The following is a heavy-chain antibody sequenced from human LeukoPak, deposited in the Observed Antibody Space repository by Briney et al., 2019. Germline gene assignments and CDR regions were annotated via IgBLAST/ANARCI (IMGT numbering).Heavy chain of an antibody. CDR1: GFTFSSYS. V-gene: IGHV3-21*01. J-gene: IGHJ4*02. D-gene: IGHD6-19*01. CDR2: ISSSSSYI. CDR3: ASEYSSGWSVPGY. Sequence: GGSLRLSCAASGFTFSSYSMNWVRQAPGKGLEWVSSISSSSSYIYYADSVKGRFTISRDNAKNSLYLQMNSLRAEDTAVYYCASEYSSGWSVPGYWGQGTLVTVSS.